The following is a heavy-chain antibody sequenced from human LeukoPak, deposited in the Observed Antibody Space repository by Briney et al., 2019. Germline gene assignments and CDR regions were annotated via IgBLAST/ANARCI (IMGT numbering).Heavy chain of an antibody. CDR1: GFTFSSYA. Sequence: GGSLRLSCAASGFTFSSYAMHWVRQAPGKGLEWVSFIQYDGSHEYYADSVKGRFTISRDNAKNSLYLQMNSLRAEDTAVYYCARDRAFAFDYWGQGTLVTVSS. J-gene: IGHJ4*02. CDR3: ARDRAFAFDY. D-gene: IGHD3-16*01. V-gene: IGHV3-30*02. CDR2: IQYDGSHE.